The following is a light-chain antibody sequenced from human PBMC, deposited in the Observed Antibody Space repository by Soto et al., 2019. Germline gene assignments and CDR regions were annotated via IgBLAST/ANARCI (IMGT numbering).Light chain of an antibody. CDR3: LQDYNYPWT. Sequence: AIQLTQSPSSLSASVGDRVTITCRASEAIRSALGWYQQKPGKVPKLLIYAASILQSGVPSRFSGSGSGTDFTLTISSLQPEDFATYYCLQDYNYPWTFGQGTKVDIK. CDR2: AAS. CDR1: EAIRSA. V-gene: IGKV1-6*01. J-gene: IGKJ1*01.